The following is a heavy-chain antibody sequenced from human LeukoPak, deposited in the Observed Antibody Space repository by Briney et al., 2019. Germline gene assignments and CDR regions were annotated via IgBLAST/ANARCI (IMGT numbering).Heavy chain of an antibody. CDR1: GGSFSGYY. CDR3: AREPESAGSYHDY. J-gene: IGHJ4*02. CDR2: INHSGST. Sequence: TSETLSLTCAVYGGSFSGYYWSWIRQPPGKGLEWIGEINHSGSTYYNPSLKSRVTISVDTSKNQFSLKLSSVTAADTAVYYCAREPESAGSYHDYWGQGTLVTVSS. V-gene: IGHV4-34*01. D-gene: IGHD1-26*01.